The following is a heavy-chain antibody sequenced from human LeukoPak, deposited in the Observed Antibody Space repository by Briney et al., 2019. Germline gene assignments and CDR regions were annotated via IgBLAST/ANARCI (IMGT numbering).Heavy chain of an antibody. Sequence: WASVKVSCKASGYTFTGYYMHWVRQAPGQGLEWMGWINPNGGTTNYAQKFQGRVTMTRDTSISTAYMELSRLGSDDTAVFYCARGGYTGYDFHYWGQGTLVTVSS. J-gene: IGHJ4*02. CDR1: GYTFTGYY. CDR3: ARGGYTGYDFHY. CDR2: INPNGGTT. D-gene: IGHD5-12*01. V-gene: IGHV1-2*02.